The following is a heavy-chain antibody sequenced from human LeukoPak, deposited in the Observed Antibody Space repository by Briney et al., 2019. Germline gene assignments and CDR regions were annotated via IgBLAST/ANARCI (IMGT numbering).Heavy chain of an antibody. CDR1: GYTFTSYD. CDR3: ARISYPPTTYYYYYYMDV. D-gene: IGHD1-1*01. Sequence: ASVKVSCKASGYTFTSYDITWVRQATGQGLEWMGWMNPNSGDTGYAQRFQGRVTMTRNTSISTAYMELSSPRSEDTAVYYCARISYPPTTYYYYYYMDVWGKGTTVTVSS. J-gene: IGHJ6*03. V-gene: IGHV1-8*01. CDR2: MNPNSGDT.